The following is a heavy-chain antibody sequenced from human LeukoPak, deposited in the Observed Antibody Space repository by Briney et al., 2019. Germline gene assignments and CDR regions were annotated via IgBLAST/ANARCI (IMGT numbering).Heavy chain of an antibody. Sequence: ASVKVSCKASGYTFTSYDINWVRQATGQGLEWMGWMNPNSGNTGYAQKFQGRVTMTRNTSISTAHTELSSLRSEDTAVYYCARAPYGNDAFDIWGQGTMVTVSS. V-gene: IGHV1-8*01. D-gene: IGHD3-16*01. CDR2: MNPNSGNT. J-gene: IGHJ3*02. CDR3: ARAPYGNDAFDI. CDR1: GYTFTSYD.